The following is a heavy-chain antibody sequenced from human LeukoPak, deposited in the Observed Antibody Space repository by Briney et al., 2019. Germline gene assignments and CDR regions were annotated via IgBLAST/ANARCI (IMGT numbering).Heavy chain of an antibody. Sequence: TSETLSLTCAVYGGSFSGYYWSWIRQPPGKGLEWIGEINHNGSTNYNPSLESRVTISLDTSKNHFSLELSYVTAADTAIYYCARRDFYYYYMDVWGKGTTVTVSS. V-gene: IGHV4-34*01. CDR3: ARRDFYYYYMDV. D-gene: IGHD3-9*01. J-gene: IGHJ6*03. CDR2: INHNGST. CDR1: GGSFSGYY.